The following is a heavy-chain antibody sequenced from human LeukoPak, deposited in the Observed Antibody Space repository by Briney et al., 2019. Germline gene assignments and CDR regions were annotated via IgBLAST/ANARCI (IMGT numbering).Heavy chain of an antibody. Sequence: PSETLSLTCTVSGGSISSYYWSWIRQPAGKGLEWIGRIYISGSTNYNPSLKSRVTMSVDTSKNQFSLKLSSVTAADTAVYYCARDWEYYDYVWGSYRPQGAFDIWGQGTMVTVSS. D-gene: IGHD3-16*02. CDR2: IYISGST. V-gene: IGHV4-4*07. CDR1: GGSISSYY. J-gene: IGHJ3*02. CDR3: ARDWEYYDYVWGSYRPQGAFDI.